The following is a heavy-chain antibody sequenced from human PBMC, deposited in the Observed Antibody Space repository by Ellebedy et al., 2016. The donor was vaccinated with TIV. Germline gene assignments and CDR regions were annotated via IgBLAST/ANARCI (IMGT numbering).Heavy chain of an antibody. CDR1: GFTFSSYG. CDR2: ISYVGSNK. D-gene: IGHD3-10*01. CDR3: ARVREWFGEPRNFDY. V-gene: IGHV3-30*03. Sequence: GGSLRLXCAASGFTFSSYGMHWVRQAPGKGLEWVAVISYVGSNKYYADSVKGRFTISRDNSKNTLYLQMNSLRAEDTAVYYCARVREWFGEPRNFDYWGQGTLVTVSS. J-gene: IGHJ4*02.